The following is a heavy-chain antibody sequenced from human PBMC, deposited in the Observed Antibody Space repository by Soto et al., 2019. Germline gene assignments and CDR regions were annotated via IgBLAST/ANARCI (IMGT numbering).Heavy chain of an antibody. CDR1: GFTFSSFA. CDR2: IDGSGGDT. V-gene: IGHV3-23*01. Sequence: EVQLLESGGGLVQPGGSLRLSCAASGFTFSSFAMGWVRQASGTGLEWVSVIDGSGGDTSFADSVKGRFSISRDNSKNTLYLHMNSLRAEDTARYYCAKEIVAAAYVETSAFDLWGQGTLVTVSS. CDR3: AKEIVAAAYVETSAFDL. D-gene: IGHD5-12*01. J-gene: IGHJ4*02.